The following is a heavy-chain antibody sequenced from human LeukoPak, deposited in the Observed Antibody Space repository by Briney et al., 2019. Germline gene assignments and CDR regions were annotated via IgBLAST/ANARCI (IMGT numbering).Heavy chain of an antibody. CDR2: IIPILGIA. CDR3: ASGPDGPLDY. J-gene: IGHJ4*02. D-gene: IGHD5-24*01. Sequence: GASVKVSCKASGYTFTSYAISWVQQAPGQGLEWMGRIIPILGIANYAQKFQGRVTITADKSTSTAYMELSSLRSEDTAVYYCASGPDGPLDYWGQGTLVTVSS. V-gene: IGHV1-69*04. CDR1: GYTFTSYA.